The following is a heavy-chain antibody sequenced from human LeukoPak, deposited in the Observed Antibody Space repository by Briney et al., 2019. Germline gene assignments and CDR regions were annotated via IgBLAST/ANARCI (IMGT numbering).Heavy chain of an antibody. Sequence: ASVKVSCKASGYTFTSYYMHWVRQAPGQGLEWLGIINPSGGSTSYAQKFQGRVTMTRDTSTSTVDMELSSLRSEDTAVYYCARTYYYDSSGYYEVGFGYWGQRTLVTVSS. CDR2: INPSGGST. D-gene: IGHD3-22*01. CDR3: ARTYYYDSSGYYEVGFGY. CDR1: GYTFTSYY. J-gene: IGHJ4*02. V-gene: IGHV1-46*01.